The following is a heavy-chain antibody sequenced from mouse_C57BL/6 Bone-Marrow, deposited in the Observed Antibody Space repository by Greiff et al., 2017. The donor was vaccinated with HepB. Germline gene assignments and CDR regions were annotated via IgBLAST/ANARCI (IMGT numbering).Heavy chain of an antibody. V-gene: IGHV1-55*01. Sequence: QVQLQQPGAELVKPGASVKMSCKASGYTFTSYWITWVKQRPGQGLEWIGDIYPGSGSTNYNEKFKSKATLTVYTSSSTAYMQLSSLTSEDSAVYYCARSGYVHWGQGTTLTVSS. D-gene: IGHD3-2*02. CDR2: IYPGSGST. J-gene: IGHJ2*01. CDR1: GYTFTSYW. CDR3: ARSGYVH.